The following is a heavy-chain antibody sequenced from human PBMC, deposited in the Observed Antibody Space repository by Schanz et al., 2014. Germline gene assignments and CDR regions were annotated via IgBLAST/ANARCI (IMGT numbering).Heavy chain of an antibody. CDR1: GFTFSAYW. Sequence: EVQLVEYGGGLVQPGESLRLSCAASGFTFSAYWMAWVRQAPGKGLEWVSVIYSGDNTYYADSVKGRFIISRDSSKNTLFLQMNSLRAEDTAVYFCARDGGRDGYNLAFDVWGQGTLVTVSS. D-gene: IGHD5-12*01. CDR3: ARDGGRDGYNLAFDV. V-gene: IGHV3-66*01. CDR2: IYSGDNT. J-gene: IGHJ3*01.